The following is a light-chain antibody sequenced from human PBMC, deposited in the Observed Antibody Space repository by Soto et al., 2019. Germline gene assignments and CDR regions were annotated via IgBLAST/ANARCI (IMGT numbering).Light chain of an antibody. V-gene: IGKV1-17*01. CDR2: AAS. Sequence: DIQMTQSPSSLSASVGDRVTITCRASQDIRNHLGWYQQKPGKAPKRLIYAASSLQSGVPSRFSGSGSGTDFTLTISCLQPEDFATYYCLQHSSSSLTFGGGTKVEIK. CDR1: QDIRNH. J-gene: IGKJ4*01. CDR3: LQHSSSSLT.